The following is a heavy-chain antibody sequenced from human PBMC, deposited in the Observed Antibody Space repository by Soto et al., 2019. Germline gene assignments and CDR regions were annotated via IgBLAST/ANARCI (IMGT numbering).Heavy chain of an antibody. CDR3: AREISNYDAKYFDY. J-gene: IGHJ4*02. CDR2: ISSSSSYI. V-gene: IGHV3-21*01. D-gene: IGHD4-4*01. CDR1: EFTCTSYS. Sequence: TGGSLRLSCGASEFTCTSYSMNCFRQAPGKGLEWVSSISSSSSYIYYADSVKGRFTISRDNAKDSLYLQMNSLRAKDTAVYYCAREISNYDAKYFDYWGQATLLTGSS.